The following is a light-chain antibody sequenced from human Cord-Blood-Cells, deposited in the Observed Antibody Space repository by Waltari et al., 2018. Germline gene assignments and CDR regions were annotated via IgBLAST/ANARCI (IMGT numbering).Light chain of an antibody. CDR2: EVS. Sequence: QSALTQPASVSGSPGQSITISCTGTSSDVGGYNYVSWYQQHPGKAPKRMIYEVSNRPAGVSNRFSGSKSGNTASLTISGLQAEDDADYYCSSYTSSSSYVFGTGTKVTVL. CDR3: SSYTSSSSYV. J-gene: IGLJ1*01. CDR1: SSDVGGYNY. V-gene: IGLV2-14*01.